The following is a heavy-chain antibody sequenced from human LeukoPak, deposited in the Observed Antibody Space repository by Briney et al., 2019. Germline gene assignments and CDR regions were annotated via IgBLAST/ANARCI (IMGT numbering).Heavy chain of an antibody. V-gene: IGHV1-69*13. CDR2: IIPIFGTA. D-gene: IGHD3-22*01. J-gene: IGHJ4*02. Sequence: SVKVSCKASGGTFSSYAISWVRQAPGQGLEWMGGIIPIFGTANYAQKFQGRVTITADESTSTAYMELSSLRSEDTAVYYCARARNYYDSGFLFDYWGQGALVTASS. CDR1: GGTFSSYA. CDR3: ARARNYYDSGFLFDY.